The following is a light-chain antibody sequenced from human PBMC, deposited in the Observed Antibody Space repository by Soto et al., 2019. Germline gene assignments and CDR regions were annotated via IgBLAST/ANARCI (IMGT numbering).Light chain of an antibody. Sequence: QSALTQPASVSGSPGQSITISCTGTSSDVGGYEFVSWYQQRPGKAPKLVIYDVTYRPSGVSDRFSGSKSGNTASLTISGLQAEDEADYYCSSYTTTIVIFGGRTKLTVL. CDR2: DVT. CDR1: SSDVGGYEF. CDR3: SSYTTTIVI. V-gene: IGLV2-14*01. J-gene: IGLJ2*01.